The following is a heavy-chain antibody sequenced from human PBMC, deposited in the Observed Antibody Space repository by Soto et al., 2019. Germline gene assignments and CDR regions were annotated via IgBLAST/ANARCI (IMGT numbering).Heavy chain of an antibody. V-gene: IGHV1-18*01. J-gene: IGHJ4*03. CDR2: ISAYNGNT. Sequence: GASVKVSCKASGYTFTSYGISWVRQAPGQGLEWMGWISAYNGNTNYAQKLQGRVTMTTDTSTSTAYMELRSLRSDDTAVYYCAREEWRADFWSGYDYWGQGTTVTVSS. D-gene: IGHD3-3*01. CDR1: GYTFTSYG. CDR3: AREEWRADFWSGYDY.